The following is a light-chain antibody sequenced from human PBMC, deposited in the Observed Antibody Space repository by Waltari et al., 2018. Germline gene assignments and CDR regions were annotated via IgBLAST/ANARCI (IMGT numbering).Light chain of an antibody. J-gene: IGKJ4*01. V-gene: IGKV4-1*01. CDR1: QSLLSRSNNKNY. Sequence: DIVMTQSPDSLAVSLGERATINCKSSQSLLSRSNNKNYLAWYRQKPGQPPKLLIYWASTRESGFPDRFSGSGSGADFTLTISSLQAEDVAVYYCQQYYSLPLTFGGGTKVEI. CDR3: QQYYSLPLT. CDR2: WAS.